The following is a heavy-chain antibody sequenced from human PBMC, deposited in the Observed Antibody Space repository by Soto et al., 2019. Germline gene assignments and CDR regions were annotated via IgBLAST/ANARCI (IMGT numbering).Heavy chain of an antibody. CDR2: IYYSGST. CDR1: GGPISSGGYY. V-gene: IGHV4-31*03. J-gene: IGHJ6*02. CDR3: AVGGTDYYYYGMDV. D-gene: IGHD6-19*01. Sequence: SETLSLTCTVSGGPISSGGYYWSWIRQHPGKGLEWIGYIYYSGSTYYNPSLNSRVTISVDTSKNQFSLKLSSVTAADTAVYYCAVGGTDYYYYGMDVWGQGTTVTVSS.